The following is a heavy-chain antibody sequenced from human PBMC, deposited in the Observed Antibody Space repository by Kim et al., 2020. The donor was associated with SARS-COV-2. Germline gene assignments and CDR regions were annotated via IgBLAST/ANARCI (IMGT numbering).Heavy chain of an antibody. D-gene: IGHD4-17*01. Sequence: YTPGVTGRVVFSLDTSVSTANLQISSLKAEDTAVYYCARLYGGNSWYFDLWGRGTLVTVSS. V-gene: IGHV7-4-1*02. CDR3: ARLYGGNSWYFDL. J-gene: IGHJ2*01.